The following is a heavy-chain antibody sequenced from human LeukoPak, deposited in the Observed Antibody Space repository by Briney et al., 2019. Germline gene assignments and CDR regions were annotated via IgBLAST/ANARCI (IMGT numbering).Heavy chain of an antibody. Sequence: GGSLRLSCTASGFAFRSHAMHWVRQAPGKGLEWVAFIRYDGSKKFYADSVKDRFTISRDNSKNTLYLQMYSLRAEDTAVYYCARDLGQYYDTSDNWFDPWGQGTLVTVSS. CDR2: IRYDGSKK. V-gene: IGHV3-30*02. CDR3: ARDLGQYYDTSDNWFDP. D-gene: IGHD3-22*01. CDR1: GFAFRSHA. J-gene: IGHJ5*02.